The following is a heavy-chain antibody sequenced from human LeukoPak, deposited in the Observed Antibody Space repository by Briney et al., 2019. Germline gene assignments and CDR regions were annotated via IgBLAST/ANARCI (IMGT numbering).Heavy chain of an antibody. V-gene: IGHV4-4*02. CDR2: IYHSGST. CDR1: GGSISSSNW. Sequence: SETLSLTCAVSGGSISSSNWWSWVRQPPGKGLEWIGEIYHSGSTNYNPSLKSRVTISVDTSKNQFSLKLSSVTAADTAVYYCARHPRTTVTTFDYWGQGTLVTVSS. D-gene: IGHD4-17*01. J-gene: IGHJ4*02. CDR3: ARHPRTTVTTFDY.